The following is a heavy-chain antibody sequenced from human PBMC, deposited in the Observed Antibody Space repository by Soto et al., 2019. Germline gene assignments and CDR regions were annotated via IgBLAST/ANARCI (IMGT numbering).Heavy chain of an antibody. CDR2: IIPILGIA. Sequence: ASVKVSCKASGGTFSSYAISWVRQAPGQGLEWMGGIIPILGIANYAQKFQGRVTITADKSTSTAYMELSSLRSEDTAVYYCARCGEGGSSDHYYYYYGMDVWGQGTTVTVSS. D-gene: IGHD1-26*01. J-gene: IGHJ6*02. CDR1: GGTFSSYA. CDR3: ARCGEGGSSDHYYYYYGMDV. V-gene: IGHV1-69*10.